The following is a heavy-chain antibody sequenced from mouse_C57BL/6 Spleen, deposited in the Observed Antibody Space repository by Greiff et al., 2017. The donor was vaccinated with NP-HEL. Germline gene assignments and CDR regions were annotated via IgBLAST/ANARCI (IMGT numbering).Heavy chain of an antibody. CDR2: ISSGSSTI. Sequence: EVQLQESGGGLVKPGGSLKLSCAASGFTFSDYGMHWVRQAPEKGLEWVAYISSGSSTIYYADTVKGRFTISRDNAKNTLFLQMTSLRSEDTAMYYCAKALDSSGYVWFAYWGQGTLVTVSA. D-gene: IGHD3-2*02. J-gene: IGHJ3*01. CDR3: AKALDSSGYVWFAY. V-gene: IGHV5-17*01. CDR1: GFTFSDYG.